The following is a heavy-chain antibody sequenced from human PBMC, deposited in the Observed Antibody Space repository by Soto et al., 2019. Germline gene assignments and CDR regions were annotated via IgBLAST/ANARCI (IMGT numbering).Heavy chain of an antibody. D-gene: IGHD3-3*01. CDR2: MNPNSGNT. CDR3: ARVPYDFWSGYYQTYGMDV. J-gene: IGHJ6*02. Sequence: GASVKVSCKASGCTFTSYDINWVRQATGQGLEWMGWMNPNSGNTGYAQKFQGRVTMTRNTSISTAYMELSSLRSEDTAVYYCARVPYDFWSGYYQTYGMDVWGQGTTVTVSS. V-gene: IGHV1-8*01. CDR1: GCTFTSYD.